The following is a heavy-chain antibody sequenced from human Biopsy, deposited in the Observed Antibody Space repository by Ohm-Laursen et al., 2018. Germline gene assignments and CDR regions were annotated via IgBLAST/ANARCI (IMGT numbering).Heavy chain of an antibody. J-gene: IGHJ6*02. CDR3: AATSTLYYYYYAMDV. CDR2: IVAGSGHT. V-gene: IGHV1-58*01. CDR1: GFTFSSSA. Sequence: SVKVSCKASGFTFSSSAVQWVRQARGQRLEWIGWIVAGSGHTDYAQKFQERVNITSDMSTSTAHMELTSLRSEDTAVYYFAATSTLYYYYYAMDVWDQGTTITVSS.